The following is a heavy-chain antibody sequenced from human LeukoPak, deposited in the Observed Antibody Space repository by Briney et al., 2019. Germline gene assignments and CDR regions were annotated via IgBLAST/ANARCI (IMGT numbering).Heavy chain of an antibody. D-gene: IGHD5-18*01. Sequence: SVTLSLTCTVSGGSISSGSYYWTWIRQPAGKGLEWIGRIYTSGSTNHNPSLKSRVTISLDTSKNQFSLKLISVTAADTAVYFCARERTDTSMDYWGQGTLVTVSS. CDR1: GGSISSGSYY. V-gene: IGHV4-61*02. CDR3: ARERTDTSMDY. CDR2: IYTSGST. J-gene: IGHJ4*02.